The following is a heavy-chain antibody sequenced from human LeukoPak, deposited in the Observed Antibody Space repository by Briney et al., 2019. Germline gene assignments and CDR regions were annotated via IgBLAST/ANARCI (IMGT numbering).Heavy chain of an antibody. J-gene: IGHJ4*02. D-gene: IGHD1-26*01. CDR2: ISAYNGNT. CDR3: ARNVIVGAVFDN. Sequence: ASVKVSCKAPGYTFTSYGINWVRQAPGQGLEWMGWISAYNGNTNYAQKLQGRVTMTTDTTANTAYMELRSLRSDDTAVYYCARNVIVGAVFDNWGQGTLVTVSS. V-gene: IGHV1-18*01. CDR1: GYTFTSYG.